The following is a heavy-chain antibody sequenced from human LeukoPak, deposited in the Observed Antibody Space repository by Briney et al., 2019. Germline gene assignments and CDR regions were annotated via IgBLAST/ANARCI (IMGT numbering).Heavy chain of an antibody. D-gene: IGHD2-8*01. Sequence: MPSETLSLTCTVSGGSISSYYWSWIRQSAGKGLEWIGRIYTSGSTNYNPSLKSRVTMSVDTSKNQFSLKLSSVTAADTAVCYCARGYCTNGVCYKGYYFDYWGQGTLVTVSS. CDR2: IYTSGST. CDR3: ARGYCTNGVCYKGYYFDY. CDR1: GGSISSYY. J-gene: IGHJ4*02. V-gene: IGHV4-4*07.